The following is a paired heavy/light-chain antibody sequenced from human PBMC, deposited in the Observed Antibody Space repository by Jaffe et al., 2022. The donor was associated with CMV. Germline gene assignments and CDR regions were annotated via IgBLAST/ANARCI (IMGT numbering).Light chain of an antibody. CDR2: AIS. CDR1: QGISRF. V-gene: IGKV1-17*03. Sequence: DIQMTQSPSAMSASVGDRVTITCRASQGISRFLAWFQQKPGKVPKRLIYAISSLQSGVPSRFSGSGSGTEFTLTISSLQPEDFATYYCLQHDNYPLTLGQGTKVEIK. CDR3: LQHDNYPLT. J-gene: IGKJ1*01.
Heavy chain of an antibody. J-gene: IGHJ4*02. CDR3: TNSFHSNSWSPAADY. V-gene: IGHV3-23*04. CDR1: GLTISSYA. Sequence: EVQLVESGGDLVQPGGSLRLSCVASGLTISSYAMSWVRQPPGTGLEWVSEITGSGGDPYYADSVKGRFTIFRDNSKNTLYLQMNSLRAEDTAVYYCTNSFHSNSWSPAADYWGQGTLVTVSS. CDR2: ITGSGGDP. D-gene: IGHD3-22*01.